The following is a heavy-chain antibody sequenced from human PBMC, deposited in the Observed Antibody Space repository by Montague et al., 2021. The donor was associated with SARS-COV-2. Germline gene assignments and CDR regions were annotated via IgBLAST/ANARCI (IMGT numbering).Heavy chain of an antibody. CDR1: GXSIGSSSYD. CDR2: IYYSGST. J-gene: IGHJ4*02. CDR3: ARLLSWIAAAGTIHYFDY. Sequence: SETLSLTCTVSGXSIGSSSYDWGWIRQPPGKGLEWIGSIYYSGSTYYNPSLESRVTISVDTSKNQFPLKMSTVTAVDKAVYFCARLLSWIAAAGTIHYFDYRGQATLVTVSS. V-gene: IGHV4-39*01. D-gene: IGHD6-13*01.